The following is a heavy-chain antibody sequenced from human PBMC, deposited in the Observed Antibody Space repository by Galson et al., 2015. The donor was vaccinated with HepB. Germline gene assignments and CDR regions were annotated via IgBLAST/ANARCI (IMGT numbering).Heavy chain of an antibody. Sequence: SVKVSCKASGGTFSSYAISWVRQAPGQGLEWMGGIIPIFGTANYAQKFQGRVTITADESTSTAYMELISLRSEDTAVYYCARGLVLYSYGLRTDYWGQGTLVTVSS. V-gene: IGHV1-69*13. CDR2: IIPIFGTA. CDR1: GGTFSSYA. J-gene: IGHJ4*02. CDR3: ARGLVLYSYGLRTDY. D-gene: IGHD5-18*01.